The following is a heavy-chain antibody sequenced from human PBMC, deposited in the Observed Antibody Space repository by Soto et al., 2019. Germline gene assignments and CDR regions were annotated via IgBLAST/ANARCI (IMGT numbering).Heavy chain of an antibody. D-gene: IGHD4-17*01. J-gene: IGHJ6*03. V-gene: IGHV1-8*01. CDR2: MNPNSGNT. CDR3: ARPTTDATTPYYYYMDV. CDR1: GYTFTSYD. Sequence: ASVKVSCKASGYTFTSYDINWVRQATGQGLEWMGWMNPNSGNTGYAQKFQGRVTMTRNTSISTAYMELSSLRSEDTAVYYCARPTTDATTPYYYYMDVWGKGTTVTVSS.